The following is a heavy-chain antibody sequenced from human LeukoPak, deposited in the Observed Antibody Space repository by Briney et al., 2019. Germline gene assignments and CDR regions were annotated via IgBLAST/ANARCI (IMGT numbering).Heavy chain of an antibody. CDR1: GFTFSNYW. Sequence: PGGSLRLSCAASGFTFSNYWMNWVRQAPGKGLEWVAKINRDGSETYYVDSVKGRFTISRDNARNSLYLQMNSLRAEDTAVYYCARDDYYGSGILDFWGQGTLVTVSS. V-gene: IGHV3-7*01. D-gene: IGHD3-10*01. CDR3: ARDDYYGSGILDF. CDR2: INRDGSET. J-gene: IGHJ4*02.